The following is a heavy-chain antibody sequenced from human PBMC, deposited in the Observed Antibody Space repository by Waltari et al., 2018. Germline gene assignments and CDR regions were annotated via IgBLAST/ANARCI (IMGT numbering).Heavy chain of an antibody. CDR1: EGTFSSYD. J-gene: IGHJ5*02. D-gene: IGHD2-8*01. CDR3: ARGQLRGWCVDP. Sequence: QVQLVQSGAEVKKPGSSVKVYCKASEGTFSSYDISWVRQAPGQGLGWMGDISPMIGTANYPQKIQGTVTITTDEPPSPAYMELSSLRSEDTAVHYCARGQLRGWCVDPRGQGTLVTVSS. CDR2: ISPMIGTA. V-gene: IGHV1-69*05.